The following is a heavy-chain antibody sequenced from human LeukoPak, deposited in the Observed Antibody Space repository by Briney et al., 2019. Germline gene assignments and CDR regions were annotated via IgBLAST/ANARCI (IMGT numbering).Heavy chain of an antibody. CDR1: GYTLTGYY. CDR3: ARNSGSGGGLDY. Sequence: ASVKVSCKASGYTLTGYYMHWVRQAPGQRLEWMGWFNAGNGNTKYSQEFQGRVTITRDTSASTAYMELSSLRSEDMAVYYCARNSGSGGGLDYWGQGTLVTVSS. J-gene: IGHJ4*02. V-gene: IGHV1-3*03. CDR2: FNAGNGNT. D-gene: IGHD2-15*01.